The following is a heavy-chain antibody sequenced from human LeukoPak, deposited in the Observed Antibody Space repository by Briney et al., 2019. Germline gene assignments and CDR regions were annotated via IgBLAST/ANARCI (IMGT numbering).Heavy chain of an antibody. CDR1: GGTFSSYA. V-gene: IGHV1-69*05. J-gene: IGHJ4*02. CDR2: IIPIFGTA. CDR3: ARVIGKGYKSQIFDY. Sequence: SVKVSCKASGGTFSSYAISWVRQAPGQGLEWMGGIIPIFGTANYAQKFQGRVTITTDESTGTAYMELSSLRSEDTAVYYCARVIGKGYKSQIFDYWGQGTLVTVSS. D-gene: IGHD5-24*01.